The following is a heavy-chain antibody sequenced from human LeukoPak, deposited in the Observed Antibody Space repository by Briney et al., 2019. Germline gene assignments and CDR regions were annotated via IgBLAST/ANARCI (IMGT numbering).Heavy chain of an antibody. D-gene: IGHD3-3*01. J-gene: IGHJ4*02. Sequence: PGRSLRLSCTASGFTFNVYPMHWVRQPPGKGLEWVALISFDDGNDKYYSDSVKGRFTVSRDNSKNTVYLQMSSLRVEDTAFYYCARGGQDDFWSDRGNWGQGTLVIVSS. CDR2: ISFDDGNDK. CDR3: ARGGQDDFWSDRGN. V-gene: IGHV3-30-3*01. CDR1: GFTFNVYP.